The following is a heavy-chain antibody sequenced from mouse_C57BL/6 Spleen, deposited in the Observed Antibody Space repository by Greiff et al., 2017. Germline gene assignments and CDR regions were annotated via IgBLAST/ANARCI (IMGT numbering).Heavy chain of an antibody. V-gene: IGHV1-18*01. Sequence: EVQLVESGPELVKPGASVKIPCKASGYTFTDYNMDWVKQSHGKSLEWIGDINPNNGGTIYNQKFKGKATLTVDKSSSTAYMELRSLTSEDTAVYYCARGTIYYDYGSYAMDYWGQGTSVTVSS. CDR2: INPNNGGT. J-gene: IGHJ4*01. D-gene: IGHD2-4*01. CDR3: ARGTIYYDYGSYAMDY. CDR1: GYTFTDYN.